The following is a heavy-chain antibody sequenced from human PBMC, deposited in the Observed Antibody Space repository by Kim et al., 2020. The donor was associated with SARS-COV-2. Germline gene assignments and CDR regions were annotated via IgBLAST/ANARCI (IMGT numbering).Heavy chain of an antibody. V-gene: IGHV3-23*01. CDR1: GFTFSNYA. CDR3: AKDLVDNSGWYGPGVYFDC. D-gene: IGHD6-19*01. J-gene: IGHJ4*02. Sequence: GGSLRLSCTVSGFTFSNYAMNWVRQAPGKGLEWVSSISGSGGSTFYADSVKGRFTISRDNSKNTLYLQMHSLRAEDTALYYCAKDLVDNSGWYGPGVYFDCWGQGTRVTVSS. CDR2: ISGSGGST.